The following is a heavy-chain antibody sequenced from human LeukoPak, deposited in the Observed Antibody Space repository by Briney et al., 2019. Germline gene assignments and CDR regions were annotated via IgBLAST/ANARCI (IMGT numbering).Heavy chain of an antibody. V-gene: IGHV1-18*01. CDR3: AKVDPPILEGARGDALHV. Sequence: ASVTVSCKTSGYSFSSFGITWVRQAPGQGLEWMGWTSPYDETPKYAQEFQGRVTITTDTSTTTAYMELTSLRSDDTAMYFCAKVDPPILEGARGDALHVWGQGTWSLALQ. J-gene: IGHJ3*01. D-gene: IGHD1-26*01. CDR2: TSPYDETP. CDR1: GYSFSSFG.